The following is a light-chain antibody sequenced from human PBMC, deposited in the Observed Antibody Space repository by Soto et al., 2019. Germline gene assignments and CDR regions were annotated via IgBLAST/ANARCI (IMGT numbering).Light chain of an antibody. J-gene: IGKJ1*01. V-gene: IGKV3-11*01. Sequence: DIVLTNSAATLSVYPGQTATLSCRASQSVSSYLAWYQQKAGQAPRLLIYEGSNRATGIPTRFSGSGSGTDFTLTISGLEPEDFAVYYCQQRNIWPWTFGQGTKADIK. CDR2: EGS. CDR1: QSVSSY. CDR3: QQRNIWPWT.